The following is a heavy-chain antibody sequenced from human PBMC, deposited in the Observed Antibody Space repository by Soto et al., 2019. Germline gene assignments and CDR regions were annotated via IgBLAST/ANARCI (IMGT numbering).Heavy chain of an antibody. D-gene: IGHD4-17*01. CDR3: ARAAPSYGDSNWFDP. J-gene: IGHJ5*02. Sequence: GGSLRLSCAASGFTFSSYGMHWVRQAPGKGLEWVAVIWYDGSNKYYADSVKGRFTISRDNSKNTLYLQMNSLRAEDTAVYYCARAAPSYGDSNWFDPWGQGTLVTVSS. V-gene: IGHV3-33*01. CDR2: IWYDGSNK. CDR1: GFTFSSYG.